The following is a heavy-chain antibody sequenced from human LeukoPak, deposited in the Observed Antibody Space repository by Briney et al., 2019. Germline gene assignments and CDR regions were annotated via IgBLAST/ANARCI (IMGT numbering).Heavy chain of an antibody. D-gene: IGHD6-6*01. CDR1: GFTFSRYW. CDR2: IKQDGSEK. V-gene: IGHV3-7*01. CDR3: ARVGKVRYSSSHDAFDI. Sequence: GGSLRLSCAASGFTFSRYWMSWVRQAPGKGLEWVANIKQDGSEKYYVDSVKGRFTISRDNAKNSLYLQMNSLRAEDTAVYYCARVGKVRYSSSHDAFDIWGQGTMVTVSS. J-gene: IGHJ3*02.